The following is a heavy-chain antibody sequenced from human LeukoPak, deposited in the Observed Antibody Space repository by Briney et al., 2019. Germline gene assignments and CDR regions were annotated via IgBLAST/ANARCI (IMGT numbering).Heavy chain of an antibody. CDR3: ARDSTYYDSSGYYYGTFDY. CDR2: IYTSGST. Sequence: PSQTLSLTCTVSGGSISSGSYYWSWIRQPAGKGLEWIGRIYTSGSTNYNPARKSRVTRSVDTSKNQFSLKLSSVTAADTAVYYCARDSTYYDSSGYYYGTFDYWGQGTLVTVSS. D-gene: IGHD3-22*01. J-gene: IGHJ4*02. CDR1: GGSISSGSYY. V-gene: IGHV4-61*02.